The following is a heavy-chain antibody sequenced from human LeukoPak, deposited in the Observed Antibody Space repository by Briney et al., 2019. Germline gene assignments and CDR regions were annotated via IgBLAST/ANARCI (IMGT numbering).Heavy chain of an antibody. D-gene: IGHD3-10*01. V-gene: IGHV3-48*04. CDR3: ARGLQATPVGELAFDY. CDR2: TTGSGSTI. CDR1: GFAFSNYG. Sequence: GGSLRLSCAASGFAFSNYGMNWVRQAPGKGLEWVSGTTGSGSTIYYADSVKGRFTISRDNAKNSLYLQMNSLRAEDTAVYYCARGLQATPVGELAFDYWGQGTLVTVSS. J-gene: IGHJ4*02.